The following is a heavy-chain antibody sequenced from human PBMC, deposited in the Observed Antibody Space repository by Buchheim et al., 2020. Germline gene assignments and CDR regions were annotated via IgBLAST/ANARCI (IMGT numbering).Heavy chain of an antibody. CDR1: GGSISSGSYY. J-gene: IGHJ4*02. CDR2: IGHTGDT. Sequence: QLQLQESGPGLVKPSETLSLTCTVSGGSISSGSYYLGWIRQSPGKGLEWIAIIGHTGDTYYNPSLQSRVTISVDTSKNQFSLKLSSVTAADTAVYYCARHRTVTGSSLSDYWGQGTL. V-gene: IGHV4-39*01. CDR3: ARHRTVTGSSLSDY. D-gene: IGHD1-26*01.